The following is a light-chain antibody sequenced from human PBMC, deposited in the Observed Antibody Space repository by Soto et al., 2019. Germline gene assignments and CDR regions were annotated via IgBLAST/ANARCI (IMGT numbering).Light chain of an antibody. Sequence: QSALTQPRSVSGSPGQSVTISCSGTSRDVGGYNYVSWYQQHPGKAPKVMIYDVSERPSGVPDRFSGSKSGNTASLTISGLQAEDEADYYCCSYAGSPRYVFGTGTKVTVL. V-gene: IGLV2-11*01. J-gene: IGLJ1*01. CDR3: CSYAGSPRYV. CDR1: SRDVGGYNY. CDR2: DVS.